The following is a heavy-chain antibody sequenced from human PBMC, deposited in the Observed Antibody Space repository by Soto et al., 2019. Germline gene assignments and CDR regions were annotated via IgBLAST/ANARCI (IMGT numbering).Heavy chain of an antibody. CDR2: IRSTTEGGTA. CDR3: TTDRYSGYVWYFDL. V-gene: IGHV3-15*01. D-gene: IGHD5-12*01. CDR1: AFTFNNAW. J-gene: IGHJ2*01. Sequence: GGSLRLSCAASAFTFNNAWMSWVRQAPGKGLEWVGRIRSTTEGGTADYAAPVKGRFTISRDDSKHTLFLQMNSLKTEDTAVYYCTTDRYSGYVWYFDLWGRGTLVTVSS.